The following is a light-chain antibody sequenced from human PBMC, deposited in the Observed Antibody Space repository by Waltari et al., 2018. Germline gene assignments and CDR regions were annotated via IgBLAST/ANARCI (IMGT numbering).Light chain of an antibody. Sequence: DVQMTQSPSSVSASVGDRVIITCRASQDISRWLAWYQVKPGKAPNLLIYTTSTLEAGVPSRFSGNGSGTDFTLTISSLQPEDVATYYCQKYNGDPPWTFGQGTKVEIK. CDR1: QDISRW. V-gene: IGKV1D-12*01. CDR3: QKYNGDPPWT. J-gene: IGKJ1*01. CDR2: TTS.